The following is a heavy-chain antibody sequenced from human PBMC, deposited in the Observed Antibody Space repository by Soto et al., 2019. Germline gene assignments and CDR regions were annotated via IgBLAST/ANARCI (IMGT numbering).Heavy chain of an antibody. Sequence: SETLCLTGSVYGGSFSGYYWSWIRQPPGKWLEWIGEINHSGSTNYNPSLKSRVTISVDTSKNQFSLKLSSVTAADTAVYYCARGRNLMITFGGVIGHFDYWGQGTLVTVSS. V-gene: IGHV4-34*01. CDR1: GGSFSGYY. D-gene: IGHD3-16*02. J-gene: IGHJ4*02. CDR3: ARGRNLMITFGGVIGHFDY. CDR2: INHSGST.